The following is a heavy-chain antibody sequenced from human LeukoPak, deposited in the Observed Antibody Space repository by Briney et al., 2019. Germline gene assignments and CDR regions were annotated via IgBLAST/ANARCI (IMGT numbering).Heavy chain of an antibody. CDR2: ISSSSSYI. D-gene: IGHD1-26*01. V-gene: IGHV3-21*01. J-gene: IGHJ4*02. Sequence: PGGSLRLSCAASGFTFSTYDMNWVRQTPGKGLEWVSSISSSSSYIYYADSVQGRFTISRDNAKNSLYLQMNSLRAEDTAVYYCARVGAYSGSLDYWGQGTLVTVSS. CDR3: ARVGAYSGSLDY. CDR1: GFTFSTYD.